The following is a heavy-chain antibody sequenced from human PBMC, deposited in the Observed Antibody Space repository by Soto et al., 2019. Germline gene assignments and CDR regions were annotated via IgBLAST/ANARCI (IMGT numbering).Heavy chain of an antibody. Sequence: ASVKVSCKASGGTFSSYAISWVRQAPGQGLEWMGGIIPIFGTANYAQKFQGRVTITADKSTSTAYMELSSLRSEDTAVYYCARDRGDGYKFDYWGQGTLVTAPQ. V-gene: IGHV1-69*06. CDR2: IIPIFGTA. CDR1: GGTFSSYA. J-gene: IGHJ4*02. CDR3: ARDRGDGYKFDY. D-gene: IGHD5-12*01.